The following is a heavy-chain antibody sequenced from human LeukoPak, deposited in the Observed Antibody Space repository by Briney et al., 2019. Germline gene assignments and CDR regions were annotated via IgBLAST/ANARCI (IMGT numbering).Heavy chain of an antibody. CDR2: IIPIFGTA. D-gene: IGHD6-6*01. CDR1: GGTFSSYA. J-gene: IGHJ6*02. V-gene: IGHV1-69*13. Sequence: SVKVSCKASGGTFSSYAISWVRQAPGQGLEWMGGIIPIFGTANYAQKFQGRVTITADEPTSTAYMELSSLRSEDTAVYYCARGAPSIAARGYYYGMDVWGQGTTVTVSS. CDR3: ARGAPSIAARGYYYGMDV.